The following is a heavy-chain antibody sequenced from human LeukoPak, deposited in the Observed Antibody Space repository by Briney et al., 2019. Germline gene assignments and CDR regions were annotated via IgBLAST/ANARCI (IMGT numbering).Heavy chain of an antibody. CDR3: ANAYGGNWYYFDY. J-gene: IGHJ4*02. CDR2: TSGSGGST. D-gene: IGHD4-23*01. Sequence: GGSLRLSCAASGFTFSSYAMSWVRQAPGKGLEWVSATSGSGGSTYYADSVKGRFTISRDNSKNTLYLQMNSLRAEDTAVYYCANAYGGNWYYFDYWGQGTLVTVSS. CDR1: GFTFSSYA. V-gene: IGHV3-23*01.